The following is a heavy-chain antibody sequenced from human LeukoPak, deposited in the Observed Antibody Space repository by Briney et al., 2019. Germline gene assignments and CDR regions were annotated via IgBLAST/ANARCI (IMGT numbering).Heavy chain of an antibody. Sequence: PGRSLRLSCSASGFTFSSYAMHWVRQAPGKGLEYVSAISSDGGSRYYADSVKGRFTISRDNSKHTLYLQMSSLRAEDTAVCYCVVQGWVFRAPTQYYFDYWGQGTLVTVSS. CDR2: ISSDGGSR. CDR3: VVQGWVFRAPTQYYFDY. J-gene: IGHJ4*02. D-gene: IGHD1-1*01. CDR1: GFTFSSYA. V-gene: IGHV3-64D*06.